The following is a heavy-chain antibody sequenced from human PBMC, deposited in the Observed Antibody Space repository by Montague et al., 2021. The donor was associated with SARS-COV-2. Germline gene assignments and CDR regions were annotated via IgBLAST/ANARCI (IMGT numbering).Heavy chain of an antibody. V-gene: IGHV4-59*01. Sequence: SETLSLTCTVSGGFISSSYWSWIRQPPGKGLEWIGYIYHSGNTNYNPSLKSRVTISIDTSMHQFSLSLSSMTAADTAVYFCARDLLPPRTAIKTNFFGLDVWGQGTTVIVSS. CDR1: GGFISSSY. CDR3: ARDLLPPRTAIKTNFFGLDV. D-gene: IGHD2-21*02. CDR2: IYHSGNT. J-gene: IGHJ6*02.